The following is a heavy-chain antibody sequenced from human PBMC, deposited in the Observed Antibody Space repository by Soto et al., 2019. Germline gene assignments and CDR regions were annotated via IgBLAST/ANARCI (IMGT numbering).Heavy chain of an antibody. D-gene: IGHD6-19*01. Sequence: EVQLLESGGGLVQPGGSLRLSCAASGFNFSSYALRWVRQAPGKGLEWVSAISGRGGSTYYADSVKGRFTISRDNSKNTLYLQMNSLRAEDTAVYYCAKDIAVAGDYYFDYWGQGTLVTVSS. CDR3: AKDIAVAGDYYFDY. CDR2: ISGRGGST. J-gene: IGHJ4*02. CDR1: GFNFSSYA. V-gene: IGHV3-23*01.